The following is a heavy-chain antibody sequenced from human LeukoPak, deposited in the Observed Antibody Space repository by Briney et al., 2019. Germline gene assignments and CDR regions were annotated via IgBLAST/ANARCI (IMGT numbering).Heavy chain of an antibody. CDR2: IYSGGST. D-gene: IGHD3-22*01. Sequence: GGSLRLSCAASGFTVSSNNMSWVRQAPGKGLEWVSDIYSGGSTYYAAYVKGRFTISCENSKNTLHLQMNSLRADDTAGYYRAREPEYYDSSCPGDYWGQGTLDSVST. J-gene: IGHJ4*02. CDR1: GFTVSSNN. V-gene: IGHV3-53*01. CDR3: AREPEYYDSSCPGDY.